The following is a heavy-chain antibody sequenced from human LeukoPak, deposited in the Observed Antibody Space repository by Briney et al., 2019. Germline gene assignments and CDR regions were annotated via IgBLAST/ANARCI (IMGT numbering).Heavy chain of an antibody. CDR2: IMPNGETR. J-gene: IGHJ3*02. V-gene: IGHV3-64*01. D-gene: IGHD2-15*01. CDR1: GFSFSNYV. CDR3: ARDRDGGFAFDI. Sequence: GGSLRLSCAASGFSFSNYVMHWVRQAPGKGLEYVSAIMPNGETRGYANSMKGRFTISRDNSRNTLYLQMGSLRAEDMAIYYCARDRDGGFAFDIWGQGTLVTVSS.